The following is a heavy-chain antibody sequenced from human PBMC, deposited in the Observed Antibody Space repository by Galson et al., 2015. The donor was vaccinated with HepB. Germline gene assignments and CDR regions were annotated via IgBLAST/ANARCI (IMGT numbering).Heavy chain of an antibody. CDR2: IYQSGST. CDR3: ARGLDSRSHFDY. J-gene: IGHJ4*02. CDR1: GDSIYSDGSS. V-gene: IGHV4-30-2*01. D-gene: IGHD3-22*01. Sequence: TLSLTCAVSGDSIYSDGSSWSWIRQPPGKGPEWIAYIYQSGSTYYNPSLRGRGTISIDRSKNQFSLRLNSVTAADTAVYYCARGLDSRSHFDYWGQGILVTVSP.